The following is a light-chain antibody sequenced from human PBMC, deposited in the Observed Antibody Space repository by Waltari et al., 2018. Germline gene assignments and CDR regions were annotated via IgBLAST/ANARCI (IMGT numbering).Light chain of an antibody. CDR2: DAS. Sequence: SGRDCECVSSYFAWYQQKAGQAPRLPIYDASNRATGIPARFSGGGSGTDFTLTISSLEPEDFAVYYCQQRSDWLLTFGGGTKVEIK. CDR3: QQRSDWLLT. CDR1: ECVSSY. J-gene: IGKJ4*01. V-gene: IGKV3-11*01.